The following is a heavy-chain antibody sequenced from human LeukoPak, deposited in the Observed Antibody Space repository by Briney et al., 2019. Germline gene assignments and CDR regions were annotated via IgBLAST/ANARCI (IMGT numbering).Heavy chain of an antibody. D-gene: IGHD3-22*01. CDR3: ARGSNNYYDSSGSPHFDY. Sequence: ASVKVSCKASGYTFTSYDINWVRQATGQGLEWMGWMNPNSGNTGYAQKFQGRVTITRNTSISTAYMELSSLRSEDTAVYYCARGSNNYYDSSGSPHFDYWGQGTLVTVSS. V-gene: IGHV1-8*03. J-gene: IGHJ4*02. CDR1: GYTFTSYD. CDR2: MNPNSGNT.